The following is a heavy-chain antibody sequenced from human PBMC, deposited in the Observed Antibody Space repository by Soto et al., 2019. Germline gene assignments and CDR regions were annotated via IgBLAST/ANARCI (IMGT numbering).Heavy chain of an antibody. CDR2: IYYSGST. V-gene: IGHV4-31*02. CDR1: GGSISSGGYY. D-gene: IGHD2-8*01. J-gene: IGHJ1*01. CDR3: ARGLMVYAIRAEYFQH. Sequence: PSETLSLTCTVSGGSISSGGYYWSWIRQHPGKGLEWIGYIYYSGSTYYNPSLKSRVTISVDTSKNQFYLKLSSVTAADTAVYYCARGLMVYAIRAEYFQHWGQGTLVTVSS.